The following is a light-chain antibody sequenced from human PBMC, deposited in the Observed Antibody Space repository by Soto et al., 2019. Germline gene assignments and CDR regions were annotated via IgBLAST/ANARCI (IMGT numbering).Light chain of an antibody. CDR3: QQYNVYSWT. CDR2: EAS. J-gene: IGKJ1*01. Sequence: IHITQFPSTVSASVGDRVTITCRASQNINSWLAWYQQKPGKAPKLLIYEASSLEKGVPARFGGSGSGTEFTLTISSLQPDDFATYYCQQYNVYSWTFGQGAKVDIK. CDR1: QNINSW. V-gene: IGKV1-5*03.